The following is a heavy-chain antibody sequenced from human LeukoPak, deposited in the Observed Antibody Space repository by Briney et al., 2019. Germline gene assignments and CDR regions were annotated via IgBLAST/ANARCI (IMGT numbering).Heavy chain of an antibody. V-gene: IGHV4-59*12. CDR2: IYYSGST. CDR1: GGSISNYY. D-gene: IGHD3-22*01. Sequence: PSETLSLTCTVSGGSISNYYWSWSRQPPGKGLEWIGYIYYSGSTNYNPSLKSRVTISVDTSKKQFSLKLSSVTAADTAVYYCVTYYFDSSGPKKNYWGQGTLVTVSS. CDR3: VTYYFDSSGPKKNY. J-gene: IGHJ4*02.